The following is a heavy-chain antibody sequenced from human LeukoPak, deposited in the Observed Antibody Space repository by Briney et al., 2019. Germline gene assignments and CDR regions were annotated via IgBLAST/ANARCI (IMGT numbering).Heavy chain of an antibody. CDR3: ARVGILRFPSNWFDP. CDR2: IYYSGST. Sequence: SETLSLTCTVSGASIGSYYWSWIRQPPGKGLEWIGYIYYSGSTRYNPSLKSRVTISVDTSKNQFSLKLSSVTAADTAVYYCARVGILRFPSNWFDPWGQGTLVTVSS. CDR1: GASIGSYY. D-gene: IGHD3-3*01. J-gene: IGHJ5*02. V-gene: IGHV4-59*01.